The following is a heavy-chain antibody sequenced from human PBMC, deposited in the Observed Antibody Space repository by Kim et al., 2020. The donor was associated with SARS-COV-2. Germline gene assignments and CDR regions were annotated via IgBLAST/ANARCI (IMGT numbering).Heavy chain of an antibody. CDR1: GYTFTSYY. J-gene: IGHJ4*02. CDR2: INPSGGST. Sequence: ASVKVSCKASGYTFTSYYMHWVRQAPGQGLEWMGIINPSGGSTSYAQKFQGRVTMTRDTSTSTVYMELSSLRSEDTAVYYCARWGPPGDCGGDCYSGVSDWGQGTLVTVSS. CDR3: ARWGPPGDCGGDCYSGVSD. D-gene: IGHD2-21*02. V-gene: IGHV1-46*01.